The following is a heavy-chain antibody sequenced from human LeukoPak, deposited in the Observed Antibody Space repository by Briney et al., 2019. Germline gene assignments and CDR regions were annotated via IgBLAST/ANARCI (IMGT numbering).Heavy chain of an antibody. CDR2: ISGSGGST. CDR1: GFTFSSYT. Sequence: GGSLRLSCAASGFTFSSYTMSWVRQAPGKGLEWVSTISGSGGSTYYADSVKGRFTISRDNSKNTLYLQMNSLRAEDTAVYYCAELGITMIGGVWGKGTTVTISS. CDR3: AELGITMIGGV. V-gene: IGHV3-23*01. J-gene: IGHJ6*04. D-gene: IGHD3-10*02.